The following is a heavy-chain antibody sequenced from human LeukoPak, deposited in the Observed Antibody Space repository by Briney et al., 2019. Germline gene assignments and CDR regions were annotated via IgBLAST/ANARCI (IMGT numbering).Heavy chain of an antibody. CDR1: GDSSSNTNW. CDR2: IFHNGSS. Sequence: SETLSLACAVSGDSSSNTNWWSWVRQPPGRGLEWIGEIFHNGSSNSNPSLKSRVTISVDRSKNQFSLKLSSVTAADTAVYYCARVDCSGGSCFRRDYYGMDVWGQGTTVTVSS. D-gene: IGHD2-15*01. CDR3: ARVDCSGGSCFRRDYYGMDV. V-gene: IGHV4-4*02. J-gene: IGHJ6*02.